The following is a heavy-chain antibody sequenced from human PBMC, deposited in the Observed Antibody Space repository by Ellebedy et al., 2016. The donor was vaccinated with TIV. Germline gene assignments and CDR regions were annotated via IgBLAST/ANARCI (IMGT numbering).Heavy chain of an antibody. J-gene: IGHJ6*02. D-gene: IGHD4-17*01. Sequence: SETLSLTCTVSGGSISSSSYYWGWIRQPPGKGLEWIGSIYYGGSTYYNPSLKSRVTISVDTSKNQFSLKLSSVTAADTAVYYCARDRPLTTVTTSDYYGMDVWGQGTTVTVSS. CDR1: GGSISSSSYY. CDR2: IYYGGST. CDR3: ARDRPLTTVTTSDYYGMDV. V-gene: IGHV4-39*07.